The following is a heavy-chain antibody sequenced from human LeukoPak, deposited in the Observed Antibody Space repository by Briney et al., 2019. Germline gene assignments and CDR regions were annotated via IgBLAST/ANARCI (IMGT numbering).Heavy chain of an antibody. V-gene: IGHV1-8*01. Sequence: ASVKVSCNASGYTFTSYDINWVRQATGQGLEWMGWMNPNSGNTGYAQKFQGRVTMTRNTSISTAYMELSSLRSEDTAVYYCARTESVDCSSTSCSYYYYYYYMDVWGKGTTVTVSS. D-gene: IGHD2-2*01. CDR2: MNPNSGNT. CDR1: GYTFTSYD. CDR3: ARTESVDCSSTSCSYYYYYYYMDV. J-gene: IGHJ6*03.